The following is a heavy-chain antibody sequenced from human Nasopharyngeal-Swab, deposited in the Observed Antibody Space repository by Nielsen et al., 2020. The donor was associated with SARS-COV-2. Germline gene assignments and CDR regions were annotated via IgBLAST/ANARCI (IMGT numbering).Heavy chain of an antibody. Sequence: GESLKISCAVSGSTFTNVWMTWVRQAPGQGLEWVARIRSKRDGETRDYAAPVQGRFTVSRDDSKNTAFLQMDSLKTEDTALYYCTTDFYFDYWGQGTLVTVSS. CDR2: IRSKRDGETR. V-gene: IGHV3-15*01. J-gene: IGHJ4*02. CDR1: GSTFTNVW. CDR3: TTDFYFDY.